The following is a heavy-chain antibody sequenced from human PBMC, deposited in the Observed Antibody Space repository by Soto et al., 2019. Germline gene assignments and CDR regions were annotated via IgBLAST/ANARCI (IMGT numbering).Heavy chain of an antibody. CDR3: ARLQAAAGDNDLTFDY. CDR2: IDPSDSYT. D-gene: IGHD6-13*01. CDR1: GYSFTSYW. V-gene: IGHV5-10-1*01. Sequence: GESLKISCKGSGYSFTSYWISWVRQMPGKGLEWMGRIDPSDSYTNYSPSFQGHVTISADKSISTAYLQWSSLKASDTATYYCARLQAAAGDNDLTFDYWGQGTLVTSPQ. J-gene: IGHJ4*02.